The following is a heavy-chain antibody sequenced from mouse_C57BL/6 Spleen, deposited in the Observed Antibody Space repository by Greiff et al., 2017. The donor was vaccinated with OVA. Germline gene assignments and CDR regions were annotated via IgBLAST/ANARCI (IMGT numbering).Heavy chain of an antibody. Sequence: QVQLQQPGAELVRPGTSVKLSCKASGYTFTSYWMHWVKQRPGQGLEWIGVIDPSDSYTNYYQKFKGKATLTVDTSSSTAYMQLSSLTSEDSAVYYCARGDSFDYWGQGTTLTVSS. J-gene: IGHJ2*01. CDR1: GYTFTSYW. CDR2: IDPSDSYT. CDR3: ARGDSFDY. D-gene: IGHD2-12*01. V-gene: IGHV1-59*01.